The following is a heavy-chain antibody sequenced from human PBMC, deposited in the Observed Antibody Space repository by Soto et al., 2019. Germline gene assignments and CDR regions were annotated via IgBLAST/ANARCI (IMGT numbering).Heavy chain of an antibody. Sequence: QLQLQESGPGLVKPSETLSLTCTVSGDSVNSRDYYWGWIRQPPGKGLEWIGSIYYSGSIFYSPSLKSRVIISMDTSKNLFSLKLNSVTAADTALYYCVAGGVIMRPIFGFWGQCTLVTVSS. V-gene: IGHV4-39*01. CDR1: GDSVNSRDYY. D-gene: IGHD3-10*01. J-gene: IGHJ4*02. CDR3: VAGGVIMRPIFGF. CDR2: IYYSGSI.